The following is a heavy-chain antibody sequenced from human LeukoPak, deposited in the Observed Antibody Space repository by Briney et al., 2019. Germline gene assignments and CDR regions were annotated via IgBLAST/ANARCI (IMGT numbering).Heavy chain of an antibody. D-gene: IGHD6-19*01. CDR2: ISVKSNRT. V-gene: IGHV3-23*01. J-gene: IGHJ4*02. CDR3: AKDLYTVPGACDK. Sequence: GGSLRLSCAASGFTFSTYAVSWVRQAPGKGLEWVSGISVKSNRTYYADSVEGRFTIPTDISKNTLYLQMNSLSAEDTAIYYCAKDLYTVPGACDKWGQGTQVTVSS. CDR1: GFTFSTYA.